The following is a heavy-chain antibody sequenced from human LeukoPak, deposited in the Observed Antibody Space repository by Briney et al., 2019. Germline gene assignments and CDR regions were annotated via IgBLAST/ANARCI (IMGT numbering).Heavy chain of an antibody. J-gene: IGHJ4*02. CDR2: INSNSNKI. D-gene: IGHD3-3*01. Sequence: GGSLRLSCGVSGFIFTDYSMNWVRQAPGKGLEWISYINSNSNKIYYADSVKGRFTISRDNARKSLFLRMNSLRAEDTAVYYCAPLGVVPISFDHWGQGTLVTVSS. V-gene: IGHV3-48*04. CDR3: APLGVVPISFDH. CDR1: GFIFTDYS.